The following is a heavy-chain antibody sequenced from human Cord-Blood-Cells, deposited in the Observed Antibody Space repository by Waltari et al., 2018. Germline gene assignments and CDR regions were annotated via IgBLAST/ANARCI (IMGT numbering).Heavy chain of an antibody. CDR2: KSNEGRNK. D-gene: IGHD2-15*01. Sequence: QVQLVESGGGVVQPGRSLRLSCAASGFTFSCYAMHWVRQAPGKGLGWVGVKSNEGRNKYYADSVKGRFTISRDNSKNTLYLQMNSLRAEDTAVYYCARGWWYFDLWGRGTLVTVSS. V-gene: IGHV3-30*04. CDR3: ARGWWYFDL. J-gene: IGHJ2*01. CDR1: GFTFSCYA.